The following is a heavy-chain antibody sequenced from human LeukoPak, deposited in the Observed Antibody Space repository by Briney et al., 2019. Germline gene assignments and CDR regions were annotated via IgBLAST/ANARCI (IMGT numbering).Heavy chain of an antibody. CDR3: AKDSPVATR. CDR2: ITDSGDGT. V-gene: IGHV3-23*01. J-gene: IGHJ4*02. D-gene: IGHD2-15*01. CDR1: GFTFSSSA. Sequence: GGSLRLSCAASGFTFSSSAMSWARQAPGKGLEWVSSITDSGDGTYYADSVKGRFTISRDDSKNTLYLQMNSLRAEDTAIYYCAKDSPVATRWGQGTLVTVSS.